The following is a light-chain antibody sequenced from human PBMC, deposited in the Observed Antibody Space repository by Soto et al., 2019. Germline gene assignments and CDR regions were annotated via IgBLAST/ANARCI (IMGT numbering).Light chain of an antibody. J-gene: IGKJ3*01. V-gene: IGKV3-20*01. Sequence: EIVLTQSPGTLSLSPGDRATLSCRASQSISNNYLAWYQQKPGQAPRLLIDGASMRATGIPDRLSGSGSGTDFTLTISRLEPEDFAVYYCQLYGSSPPFTFGPGTKVDIK. CDR1: QSISNNY. CDR2: GAS. CDR3: QLYGSSPPFT.